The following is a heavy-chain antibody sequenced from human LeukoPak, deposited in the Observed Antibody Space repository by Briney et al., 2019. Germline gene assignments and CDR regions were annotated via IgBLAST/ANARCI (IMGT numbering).Heavy chain of an antibody. D-gene: IGHD6-13*01. J-gene: IGHJ4*02. V-gene: IGHV3-33*01. CDR3: GRKCSSSWYIDY. CDR1: GFTFSSHG. Sequence: PGRSLRLSCAASGFTFSSHGMRWVRQAPGKGLEWVAVIWYDGSNYYYAHSVKGRFTISRDNSKNTVYLQMNRLRAEDTAVYYCGRKCSSSWYIDYWGQGTLVTVSS. CDR2: IWYDGSNY.